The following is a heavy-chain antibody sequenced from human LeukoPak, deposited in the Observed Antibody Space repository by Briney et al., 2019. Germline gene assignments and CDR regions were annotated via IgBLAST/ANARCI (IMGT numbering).Heavy chain of an antibody. J-gene: IGHJ4*01. V-gene: IGHV4-34*01. Sequence: SETLSLTCAVYGGSFSGYYWSWIRQPPGKGLEWIGEINHSGSTNYNPSLKSRVTISVDTSKNQFSLKLSSVTAADTAVYYCARGRPTAVVPAASSFFDYWGHGTLVTVSS. D-gene: IGHD2-2*01. CDR2: INHSGST. CDR3: ARGRPTAVVPAASSFFDY. CDR1: GGSFSGYY.